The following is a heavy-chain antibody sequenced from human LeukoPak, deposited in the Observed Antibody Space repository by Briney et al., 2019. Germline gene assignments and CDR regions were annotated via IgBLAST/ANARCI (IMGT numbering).Heavy chain of an antibody. CDR2: INPSGGST. D-gene: IGHD5-18*01. V-gene: IGHV1-46*01. CDR3: ARSVQYSYGFPYKPARYYFDY. CDR1: GYTFTSYY. J-gene: IGHJ4*02. Sequence: ASVKVSCKASGYTFTSYYMHWVRQAPGQGLEWMGIINPSGGSTSYAQKFQGRVTMTRDTSTSTVYMELSSLRSEDTAVYYCARSVQYSYGFPYKPARYYFDYWGQGTLVTVSS.